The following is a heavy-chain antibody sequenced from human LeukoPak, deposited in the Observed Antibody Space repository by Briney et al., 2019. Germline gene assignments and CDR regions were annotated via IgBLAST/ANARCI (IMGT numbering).Heavy chain of an antibody. D-gene: IGHD1-14*01. CDR3: AKLYGSSRNLDY. V-gene: IGHV3-23*01. J-gene: IGHJ4*02. CDR1: GFSFSSYA. CDR2: ISASGGNT. Sequence: GGSLILSCAASGFSFSSYAMSWVRQAPGKGLEWVSTISASGGNTYYADSVKGRFTISRDTSKNTLYLQMNSLRAEDTAVYYCAKLYGSSRNLDYWGQGTLVTVSS.